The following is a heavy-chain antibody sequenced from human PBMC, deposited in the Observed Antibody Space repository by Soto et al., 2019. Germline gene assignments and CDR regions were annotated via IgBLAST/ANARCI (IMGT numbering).Heavy chain of an antibody. CDR3: AADAHDYGDYISYYYYGMDV. J-gene: IGHJ6*02. V-gene: IGHV1-58*02. CDR1: GFTFTSSA. CDR2: IVVGSGNT. D-gene: IGHD4-17*01. Sequence: SVKVSCKASGFTFTSSAMQLVRQARGQRLEWIGWIVVGSGNTNYAQKFQERVTITRDMSTSTAYMELSSLRSEDTAVYYCAADAHDYGDYISYYYYGMDVWGQGTTVTVS.